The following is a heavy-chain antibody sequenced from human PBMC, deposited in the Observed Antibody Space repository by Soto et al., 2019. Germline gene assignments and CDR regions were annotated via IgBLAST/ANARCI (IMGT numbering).Heavy chain of an antibody. D-gene: IGHD5-12*01. CDR1: GGTFSSYA. V-gene: IGHV1-69*01. CDR3: ARVEVATGYYYYYGMDV. Sequence: QVQLVQSGAEVKKPGSSVKVSCKASGGTFSSYAISWVRQAPGQGREWMGGIIPIFGTANYAQKFQGRVTITADEATSTAYMELSSLRSEDKAVYYCARVEVATGYYYYYGMDVWGQGTTVTVSS. J-gene: IGHJ6*02. CDR2: IIPIFGTA.